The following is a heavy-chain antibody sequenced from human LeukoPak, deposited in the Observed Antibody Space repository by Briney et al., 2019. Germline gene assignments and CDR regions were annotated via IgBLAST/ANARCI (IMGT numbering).Heavy chain of an antibody. CDR3: ARYDYGDYELDV. V-gene: IGHV1-69*13. Sequence: ASVKVSCKASGGTFSSYAISWVRQAPGQGLEWMGGIIPIFGTANYAQKFQGRVTITADESTSTAYMELSSLRSEDTAVYYCARYDYGDYELDVWGKGTTVTVSS. D-gene: IGHD4-17*01. CDR1: GGTFSSYA. CDR2: IIPIFGTA. J-gene: IGHJ6*04.